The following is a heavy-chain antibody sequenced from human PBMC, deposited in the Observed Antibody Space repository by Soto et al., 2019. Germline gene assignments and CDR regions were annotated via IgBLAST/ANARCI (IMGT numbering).Heavy chain of an antibody. CDR2: MNFCYGNT. D-gene: IGHD7-27*01. J-gene: IGHJ4*02. V-gene: IGHV1-3*01. Sequence: ASVKVSCKASGYTFSSYAMHWVRQAPGQMLEWMGWMNFCYGNTISSQKLQDRVTISRDTSASTAYMELTSLRSEDTAVYYCARDTGDGTFDFWGQGTLVTVSS. CDR1: GYTFSSYA. CDR3: ARDTGDGTFDF.